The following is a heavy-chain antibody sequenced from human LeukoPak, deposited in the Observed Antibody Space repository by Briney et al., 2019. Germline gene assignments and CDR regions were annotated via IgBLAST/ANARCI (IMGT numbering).Heavy chain of an antibody. Sequence: PGGSLRLSCAASGFTFSSYGMHWVRQAPGKGLEWVAVISYDGSNKYYADSVKGRFTISRGNSKNTLYLQMNSLRAEDTAVYYCAKDPRYCSGGSCSSYYYGMDVWGQGTTVTVSS. CDR2: ISYDGSNK. D-gene: IGHD2-15*01. J-gene: IGHJ6*02. CDR3: AKDPRYCSGGSCSSYYYGMDV. V-gene: IGHV3-30*18. CDR1: GFTFSSYG.